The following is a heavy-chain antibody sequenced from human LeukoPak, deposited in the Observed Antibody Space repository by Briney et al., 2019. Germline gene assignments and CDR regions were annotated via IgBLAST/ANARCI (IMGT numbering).Heavy chain of an antibody. CDR2: ISYDGSNK. D-gene: IGHD6-13*01. J-gene: IGHJ2*01. V-gene: IGHV3-30*03. CDR1: GFTFSSYG. Sequence: GGSLRLSCAASGFTFSSYGMHWVRQAPGKGLEWVAVISYDGSNKYYADSVKGRFTISRDNSKNTLYLQMNSLRAEDTAVYYCARDPAAAVFWYFDLWGRGTLVTVSS. CDR3: ARDPAAAVFWYFDL.